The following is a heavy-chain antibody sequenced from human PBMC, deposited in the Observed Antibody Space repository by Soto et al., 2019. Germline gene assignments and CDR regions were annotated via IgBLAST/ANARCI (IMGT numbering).Heavy chain of an antibody. CDR3: AKDSCNTTCRPGMDV. Sequence: GGSLRLSCAASGFTFSSYWMHWVCQAPGKGLVWVSRINSDGSSTSYADSVKGRFTISRDNSKNTLYLQMHSLRAEDTAVYYCAKDSCNTTCRPGMDVWGQGTTVTVSS. CDR2: INSDGSST. D-gene: IGHD1-1*01. CDR1: GFTFSSYW. J-gene: IGHJ6*02. V-gene: IGHV3-74*01.